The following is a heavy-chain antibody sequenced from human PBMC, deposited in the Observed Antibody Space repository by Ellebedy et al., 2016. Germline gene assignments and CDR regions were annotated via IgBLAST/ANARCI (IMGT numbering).Heavy chain of an antibody. CDR2: IYPGDSDT. J-gene: IGHJ4*02. Sequence: GESLKISCKGSGYSFTSYWIGWVRQMPGKGLEWMGIIYPGDSDTRYSPSFQGQVTISADKSISTAYLQWSSLKASDTAMYYCATLGGGGMISAAAGTYYFDYWGQGTLVTVSS. CDR3: ATLGGGGMISAAAGTYYFDY. CDR1: GYSFTSYW. D-gene: IGHD6-13*01. V-gene: IGHV5-51*01.